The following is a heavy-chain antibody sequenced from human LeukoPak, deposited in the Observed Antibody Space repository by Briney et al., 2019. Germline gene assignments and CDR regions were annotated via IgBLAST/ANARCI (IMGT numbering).Heavy chain of an antibody. V-gene: IGHV4-34*01. CDR2: INHSGST. CDR3: ARTALRFSLDY. CDR1: GGSFSGYY. D-gene: IGHD3-3*01. Sequence: SETLSLTCAVYGGSFSGYYWSWIRQPPGKGLEWIGEINHSGSTNYNPSLKSRVTISVDTSKNQFSLKLSSVTAADTAVYYCARTALRFSLDYWGQGTLVTVSP. J-gene: IGHJ4*02.